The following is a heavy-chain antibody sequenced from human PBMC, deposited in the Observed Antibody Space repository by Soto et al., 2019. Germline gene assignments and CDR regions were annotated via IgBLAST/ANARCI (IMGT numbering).Heavy chain of an antibody. Sequence: EVQLVESGGGLVKPGGSLRLSCAASGFSFISYSMNWVRQAPGKGLEWVSSINEDSSYIYYADSLRGRFTISRDNVKDSLYLQMNSQRAEDKAVYYCVRDFGWYFRSGYMDVWGDGATVTVSS. CDR3: VRDFGWYFRSGYMDV. CDR1: GFSFISYS. J-gene: IGHJ6*03. V-gene: IGHV3-21*02. D-gene: IGHD3-3*01. CDR2: INEDSSYI.